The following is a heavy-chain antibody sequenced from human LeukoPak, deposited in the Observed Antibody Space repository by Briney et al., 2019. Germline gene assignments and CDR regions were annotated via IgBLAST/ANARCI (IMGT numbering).Heavy chain of an antibody. V-gene: IGHV3-30-3*01. Sequence: GGSLRLSCAASGFTFSSYAMHWVRQAPGKGLEWVAVISYDGSNKYYADSVKGRFTISRDNSKNTLYLQMNSLRAEDTAVYYCAREEGSCWYSWFDPWGQGTLVTVSS. CDR1: GFTFSSYA. CDR2: ISYDGSNK. D-gene: IGHD6-19*01. CDR3: AREEGSCWYSWFDP. J-gene: IGHJ5*02.